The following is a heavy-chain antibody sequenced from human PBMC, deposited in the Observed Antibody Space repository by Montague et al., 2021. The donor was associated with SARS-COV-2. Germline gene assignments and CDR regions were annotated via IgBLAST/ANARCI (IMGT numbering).Heavy chain of an antibody. CDR2: INHSGST. D-gene: IGHD3-10*01. CDR3: ARGARQGYGFRLGSFDY. Sequence: SETLSLTCAVYGGSFSGYYWNWIRQPPGKGLEWIGGINHSGSTNYNPSLKSRVTMSVDTSKNQFSLKLSSVTAADTAVYYCARGARQGYGFRLGSFDYWGQGTLVTVSS. V-gene: IGHV4-34*01. CDR1: GGSFSGYY. J-gene: IGHJ4*02.